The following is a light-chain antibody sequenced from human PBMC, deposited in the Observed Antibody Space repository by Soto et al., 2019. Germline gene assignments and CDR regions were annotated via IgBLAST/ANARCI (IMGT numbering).Light chain of an antibody. V-gene: IGLV2-8*01. Sequence: QSVLTQPPSASGSPGQSVTISCTGTSSDVGAYDYVSWYQHHPGKAPKLMTYEVSKRPSGVPDRFSGSKSGNTASLTVSGLQAEDEADYYCSSYAASSNFVVFGGGTKVTVL. CDR1: SSDVGAYDY. J-gene: IGLJ2*01. CDR2: EVS. CDR3: SSYAASSNFVV.